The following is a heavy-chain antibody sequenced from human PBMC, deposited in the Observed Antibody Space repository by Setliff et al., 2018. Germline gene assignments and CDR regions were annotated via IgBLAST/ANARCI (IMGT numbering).Heavy chain of an antibody. J-gene: IGHJ5*02. CDR1: GFNFRTYW. CDR3: ARDYDGRYFDP. D-gene: IGHD6-19*01. Sequence: PGGSLRLSCAATGFNFRTYWMHWVRQGPGKGPEWVARTNSDGSTASYADSVKGRFTISRDNARNTVYLQMNRLRGEDTAVYFCARDYDGRYFDPWGQRTLVTVSS. CDR2: TNSDGSTA. V-gene: IGHV3-74*01.